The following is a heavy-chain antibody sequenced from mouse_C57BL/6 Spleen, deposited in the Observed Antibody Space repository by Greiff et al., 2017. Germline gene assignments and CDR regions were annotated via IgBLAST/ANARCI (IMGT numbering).Heavy chain of an antibody. Sequence: VQLQQSGAELVMPGASVKLSCKASGYTFTSYWMHWVKQRPGQGLEWIGGIYPSDSYTNYNQKFKGKSTLTVDKSSSTAYMQLSSLTSEDSAVYYCARRRTGSYYLDYWGQGTTLTVSS. D-gene: IGHD4-1*01. CDR3: ARRRTGSYYLDY. CDR1: GYTFTSYW. V-gene: IGHV1-69*01. CDR2: IYPSDSYT. J-gene: IGHJ2*01.